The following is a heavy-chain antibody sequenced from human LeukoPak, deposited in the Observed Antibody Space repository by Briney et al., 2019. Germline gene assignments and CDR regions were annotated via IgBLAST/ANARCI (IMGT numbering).Heavy chain of an antibody. Sequence: GGSLRLSCVVSGFTFSSYSMNWVRQAPGKGLEWVSSISRSSSSYIYYADSVKGRFTISRDNAKNALYLQMNSLRAEDTAVYYCARMYYGSGSFFDYWGQGTLVTVSS. CDR1: GFTFSSYS. D-gene: IGHD3-10*01. CDR2: ISRSSSSYI. J-gene: IGHJ4*02. V-gene: IGHV3-21*01. CDR3: ARMYYGSGSFFDY.